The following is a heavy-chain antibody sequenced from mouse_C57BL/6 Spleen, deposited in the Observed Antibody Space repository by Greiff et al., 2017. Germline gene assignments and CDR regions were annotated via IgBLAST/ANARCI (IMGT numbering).Heavy chain of an antibody. CDR1: GFTFSNYW. Sequence: EVKVEESGGGLVQPGGSMKLSCVASGFTFSNYWMNWVRQSPEKGLEWVAQIRLKSDNYATHYAESVKGRFTISSDDSKSSVYLQMNNLRAEDTGIYYCTVYDGYYDWFAYWGQGTLVTVSA. D-gene: IGHD2-3*01. J-gene: IGHJ3*01. CDR2: IRLKSDNYAT. V-gene: IGHV6-3*01. CDR3: TVYDGYYDWFAY.